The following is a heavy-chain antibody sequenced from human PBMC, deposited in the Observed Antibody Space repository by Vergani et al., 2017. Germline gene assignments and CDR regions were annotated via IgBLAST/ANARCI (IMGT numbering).Heavy chain of an antibody. CDR2: IYTSGST. V-gene: IGHV4-61*02. J-gene: IGHJ5*02. D-gene: IGHD6-19*01. CDR1: GGSISSGSYY. Sequence: QVQLQESGPGLVKPSQTLSLTCTVSGGSISSGSYYWSWIRQPAGKGLEWIGRIYTSGSTNYNPSLKSRVTISVDTSKNQFSLKLSSVTAADTAVYYCARKFRSGPQNWFDPWGQGTLVTVSS. CDR3: ARKFRSGPQNWFDP.